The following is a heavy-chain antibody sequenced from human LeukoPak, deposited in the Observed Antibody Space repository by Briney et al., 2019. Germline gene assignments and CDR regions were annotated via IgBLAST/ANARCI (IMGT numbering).Heavy chain of an antibody. V-gene: IGHV3-7*01. D-gene: IGHD3-22*01. CDR1: GFTFSSYW. CDR2: IKQDGSEK. J-gene: IGHJ6*03. CDR3: ARDRHYYDSSGYYYYYYMDV. Sequence: GGSLRLSCAAPGFTFSSYWMSWVRQAPGKGLEWVANIKQDGSEKYYVDSVKGRFTISRDNAKNSLYLQMNSLRAEDTAVYYCARDRHYYDSSGYYYYYYMDVWGKGTTVTVSS.